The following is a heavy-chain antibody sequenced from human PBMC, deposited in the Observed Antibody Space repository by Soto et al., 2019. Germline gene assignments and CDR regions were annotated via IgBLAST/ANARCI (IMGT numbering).Heavy chain of an antibody. D-gene: IGHD3-22*01. J-gene: IGHJ5*02. CDR3: ARELQYYYDSSGYFS. CDR2: ISSSSSYI. V-gene: IGHV3-21*01. Sequence: WGSLRLSCASSVFTFSSYSMSWVRQAPGKGLEWVSSISSSSSYIYYADSVKGRFTISRDNAKNSLYLQMNSLRAEDTAVYYCARELQYYYDSSGYFSWGQGTMVTVSS. CDR1: VFTFSSYS.